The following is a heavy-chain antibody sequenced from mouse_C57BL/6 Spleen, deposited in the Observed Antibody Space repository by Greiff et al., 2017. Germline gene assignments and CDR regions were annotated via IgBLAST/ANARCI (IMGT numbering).Heavy chain of an antibody. CDR3: ARVGSWYFDV. Sequence: EVKLVESGGGLVQPGGSLKLSCAASGFTFSDYYMYWVRQTPEKRLEWVAYISNGGGSTYYPDNVKGRFTLSRDNAKTTLYLQMSRLKSEDTAMYYCARVGSWYFDVWGTGTTVTVAS. V-gene: IGHV5-12*01. CDR1: GFTFSDYY. J-gene: IGHJ1*03. CDR2: ISNGGGST.